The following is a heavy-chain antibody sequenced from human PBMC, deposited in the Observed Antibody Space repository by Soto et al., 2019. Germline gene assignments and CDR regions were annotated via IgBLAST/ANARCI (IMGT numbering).Heavy chain of an antibody. J-gene: IGHJ5*02. D-gene: IGHD6-13*01. Sequence: QVQLVQSGAEVKKPGASVKVSCKASGYTFTSYDINWVRQATGQGLEWMGWMNPNSGNTDYAQKFQGRVTMNRNTSISTAYMELSSLRSEDTAVYYCARERSAAGAGWFDPWRQAPLVTVS. CDR1: GYTFTSYD. V-gene: IGHV1-8*01. CDR2: MNPNSGNT. CDR3: ARERSAAGAGWFDP.